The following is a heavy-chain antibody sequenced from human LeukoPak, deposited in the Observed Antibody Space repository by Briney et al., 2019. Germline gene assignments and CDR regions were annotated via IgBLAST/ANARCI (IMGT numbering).Heavy chain of an antibody. CDR3: VRRPYGSGISNWFAP. V-gene: IGHV1-2*02. Sequence: SLKVSCTASGYTVTGYYIHWVRQSPGQGVEWMGWMNPNSGGTNYAQKSQGRVTMTRDTSISTAYMELSRLRSDDTAVYCCVRRPYGSGISNWFAPWGQGTLVIVSS. D-gene: IGHD3-10*01. J-gene: IGHJ5*02. CDR1: GYTVTGYY. CDR2: MNPNSGGT.